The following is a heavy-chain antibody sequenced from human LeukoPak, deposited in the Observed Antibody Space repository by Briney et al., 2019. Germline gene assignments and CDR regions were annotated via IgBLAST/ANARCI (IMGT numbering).Heavy chain of an antibody. V-gene: IGHV4-59*01. J-gene: IGHJ5*02. CDR3: ARDHYYGSGSYYVNWFDP. CDR2: IYYSGST. D-gene: IGHD3-10*01. CDR1: GGSISSYC. Sequence: SETLSLTCTVSGGSISSYCWSWIRQPPGKGLEWIGYIYYSGSTNYNPSLKSRVTISVDTSKNQFSLKLSSVTAADTAVYYCARDHYYGSGSYYVNWFDPWGQGTLVTVSS.